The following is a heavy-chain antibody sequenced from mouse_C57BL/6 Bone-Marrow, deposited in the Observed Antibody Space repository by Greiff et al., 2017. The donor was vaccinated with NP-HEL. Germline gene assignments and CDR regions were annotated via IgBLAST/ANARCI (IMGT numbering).Heavy chain of an antibody. Sequence: VQLQQSGPELVKPGASVKISCKASGYSFTGYYMNWVKQSPEKSLEWIGEINPSTGGTTYNQKFKAKATLTVDKSSSTAYMQLKSLTSEDSAVYYCARKELLRYAMDYWGQGTSVTVSS. V-gene: IGHV1-42*01. CDR2: INPSTGGT. J-gene: IGHJ4*01. CDR3: ARKELLRYAMDY. CDR1: GYSFTGYY. D-gene: IGHD1-1*01.